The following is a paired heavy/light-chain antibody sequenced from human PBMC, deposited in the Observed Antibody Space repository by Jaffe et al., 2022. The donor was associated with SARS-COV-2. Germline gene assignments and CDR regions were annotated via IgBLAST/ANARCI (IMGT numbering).Heavy chain of an antibody. Sequence: QVQLVQSGGEVKKPGASVMLSCKASGYTFTTYGISWVRQAPGQGLEWMGWLSAYNGNTNTAQKFQGRVTMTTDTSTSTAYMELRSLKSDDTAVYYCARESYCRGTSCYNGVGGSFYYNGMDVWGQGTTVIVSS. CDR1: GYTFTTYG. CDR3: ARESYCRGTSCYNGVGGSFYYNGMDV. J-gene: IGHJ6*02. V-gene: IGHV1-18*01. D-gene: IGHD2-2*02. CDR2: LSAYNGNT.
Light chain of an antibody. CDR2: KAS. V-gene: IGKV1-5*03. Sequence: DIQMTQSPSTLSASVGDRVTFTCRASQSISSWLAWYQQKPGKAPKLLIYKASSLESGVPSRFSGSGSGTEFTLTITSLQPDDLATYYCQQYNNYPWTFGHGTKVEIE. CDR1: QSISSW. CDR3: QQYNNYPWT. J-gene: IGKJ1*01.